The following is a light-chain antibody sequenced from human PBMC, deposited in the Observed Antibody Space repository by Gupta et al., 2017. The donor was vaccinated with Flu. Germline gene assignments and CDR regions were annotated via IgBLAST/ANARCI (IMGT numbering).Light chain of an antibody. J-gene: IGKJ1*01. CDR2: GAS. CDR1: QGVTSNY. Sequence: ERATLSCRASQGVTSNYFAWYQQKPGQAPRLLIFGASSRATGISDRFSASGSGTDFTLTISRLEPEDFAVYYCQHYGSSTWTFGQGTKVEIK. V-gene: IGKV3-20*01. CDR3: QHYGSSTWT.